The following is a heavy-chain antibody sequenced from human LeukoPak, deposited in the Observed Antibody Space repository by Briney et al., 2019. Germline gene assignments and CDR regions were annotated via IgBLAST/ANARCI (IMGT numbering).Heavy chain of an antibody. CDR3: AKTRPLDSSSWSHGDY. CDR2: ISWNSGSI. J-gene: IGHJ4*02. CDR1: GFTFDDYA. Sequence: PGGPLRLSCAASGFTFDDYAMHWVRQAPGKGLEWVSGISWNSGSIGYADSVKGRFTISRDNAKNSLYLQMNSLRAEDTAVYYCAKTRPLDSSSWSHGDYWGQGTLVTVSS. D-gene: IGHD6-13*01. V-gene: IGHV3-9*01.